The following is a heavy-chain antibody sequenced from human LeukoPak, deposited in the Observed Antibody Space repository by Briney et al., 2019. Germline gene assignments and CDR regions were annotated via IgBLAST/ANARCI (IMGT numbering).Heavy chain of an antibody. D-gene: IGHD1-1*01. V-gene: IGHV4-39*01. Sequence: PSETLSLTCTVSGGSISSYYWSWIRQPPGKGLEWIGSIYYSGSTYYNPSLKSRVTISVDTSKNQFSLKLSSVTAADTAVYYCARWGNWNPNYVDYWGQGTLVTVSS. J-gene: IGHJ4*02. CDR1: GGSISSYY. CDR2: IYYSGST. CDR3: ARWGNWNPNYVDY.